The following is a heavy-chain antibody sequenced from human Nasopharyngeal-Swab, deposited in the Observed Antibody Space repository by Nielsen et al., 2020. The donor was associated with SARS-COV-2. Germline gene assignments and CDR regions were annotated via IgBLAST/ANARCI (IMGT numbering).Heavy chain of an antibody. J-gene: IGHJ5*02. CDR2: IYSTGST. V-gene: IGHV4-39*07. D-gene: IGHD6-13*01. Sequence: RQAPGKGLEWIGLIYSTGSTYYNPPLKSRVTISVDTSKNQFSLRLTSVTAADTAVYCCAREERGYSSGWYSSWFDPWGQGTLVTVSS. CDR3: AREERGYSSGWYSSWFDP.